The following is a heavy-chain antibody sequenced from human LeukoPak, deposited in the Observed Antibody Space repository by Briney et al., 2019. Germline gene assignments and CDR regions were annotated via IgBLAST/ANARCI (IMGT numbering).Heavy chain of an antibody. CDR2: INPSGGST. Sequence: ASVKVSCKASGYTFTSYYMHWVRQAPGQGLEWMGIINPSGGSTSYALKFQGRVTMTRDMSTSTVYMELSSLRSEDTAVYYCARDSLRASSPIEPYYYYYYMDVWGKGTTVTVSS. J-gene: IGHJ6*03. V-gene: IGHV1-46*01. D-gene: IGHD3-10*01. CDR1: GYTFTSYY. CDR3: ARDSLRASSPIEPYYYYYYMDV.